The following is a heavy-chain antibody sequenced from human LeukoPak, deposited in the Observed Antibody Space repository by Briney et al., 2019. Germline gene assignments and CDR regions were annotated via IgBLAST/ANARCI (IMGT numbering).Heavy chain of an antibody. CDR3: ARDSNSSGWNDAFDI. Sequence: SVKVSCKPSGGTFSSYAINWVRQAPGQGLEWIGGIIPIFGTANYAQKFQGRVTITADESTSTAYMELSSLRSEDTAVYYCARDSNSSGWNDAFDIWGQGTMVTVSS. D-gene: IGHD6-19*01. V-gene: IGHV1-69*13. CDR2: IIPIFGTA. CDR1: GGTFSSYA. J-gene: IGHJ3*02.